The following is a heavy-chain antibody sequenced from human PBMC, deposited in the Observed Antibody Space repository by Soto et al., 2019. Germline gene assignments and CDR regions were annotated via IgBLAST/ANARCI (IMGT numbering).Heavy chain of an antibody. CDR2: FDPEDAET. Sequence: QVHLVQSGAEVKTPGASVKVSCKVSGYSLTGTSMHWVRQSPGKGLEWMGGFDPEDAETFYAPKFQGRVTMTEDSSTDTAYMELTNLTSADTAIYFCTSLNPFFDFWGQGTPVTVSS. CDR1: GYSLTGTS. J-gene: IGHJ4*02. CDR3: TSLNPFFDF. V-gene: IGHV1-24*01.